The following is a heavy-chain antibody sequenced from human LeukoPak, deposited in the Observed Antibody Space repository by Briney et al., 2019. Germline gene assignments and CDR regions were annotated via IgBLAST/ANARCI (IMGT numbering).Heavy chain of an antibody. D-gene: IGHD3-10*01. CDR3: ASQSYGLFEY. Sequence: GGSLRLSCAASGIPFTTYWMSWVRQAPGKGLEWVANIKQDGSEKYYVDSVKGRFTISRDNAKNSLFLQMNSLRAEDTAVYYCASQSYGLFEYWGQGTLVTVSS. V-gene: IGHV3-7*01. CDR2: IKQDGSEK. CDR1: GIPFTTYW. J-gene: IGHJ4*02.